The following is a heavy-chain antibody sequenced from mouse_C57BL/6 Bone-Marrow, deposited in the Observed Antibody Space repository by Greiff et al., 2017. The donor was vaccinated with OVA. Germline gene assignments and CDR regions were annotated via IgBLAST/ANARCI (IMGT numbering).Heavy chain of an antibody. V-gene: IGHV1-76*01. CDR1: GYTFTDYY. J-gene: IGHJ2*01. D-gene: IGHD1-3*01. CDR2: IYPGSGNT. CDR3: ARCSKEVYFDY. Sequence: VKLQESGAELVRPGASVKLSCKASGYTFTDYYINWVKQRPGQGLEWIARIYPGSGNTYYNEKFKGKATLTAEKSSSTAYMQLSSLTSEDSAVYFCARCSKEVYFDYWGQGTTLTVSS.